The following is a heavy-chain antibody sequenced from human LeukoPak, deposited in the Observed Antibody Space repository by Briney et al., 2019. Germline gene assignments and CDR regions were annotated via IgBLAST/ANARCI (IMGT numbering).Heavy chain of an antibody. V-gene: IGHV1-46*01. CDR1: GYSFTSHY. J-gene: IGHJ4*02. CDR3: AKSIVNSGTYIPFDY. D-gene: IGHD1-26*01. Sequence: ASVKVSCKASGYSFTSHYMHWVRQAPGQGLEWLGLINPSGSSTLYAQKFQGRVTMTRDMSTTTDYMELSSLRVEDTAIYYCAKSIVNSGTYIPFDYWGQGTLVTVSS. CDR2: INPSGSST.